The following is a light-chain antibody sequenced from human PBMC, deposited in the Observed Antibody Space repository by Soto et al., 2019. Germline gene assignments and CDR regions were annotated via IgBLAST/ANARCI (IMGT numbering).Light chain of an antibody. CDR3: QQYGSSPPWT. CDR1: QSVSSSY. V-gene: IGKV3-20*01. CDR2: GAS. Sequence: EIVLTQSPGTLSLSPGERATLSFRASQSVSSSYLAWYQQKPGQAPRLLIYGASSRATGIPDRFSGSGSGTDFTLTISRLEPEDFAAYYCQQYGSSPPWTFGQGTKVDIK. J-gene: IGKJ1*01.